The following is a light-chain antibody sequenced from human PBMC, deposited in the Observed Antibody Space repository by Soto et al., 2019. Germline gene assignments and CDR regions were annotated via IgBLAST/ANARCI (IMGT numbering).Light chain of an antibody. Sequence: DFQMTQSPSTLSASVGDRVTITCRASQSISSWLAWYQQKPGKAPKLLIYKASSLESGVPSRFSGSGSGTEFTLTISSLQPDDFATYYCQQYNSYPWTFGQGTKVVIK. CDR1: QSISSW. CDR3: QQYNSYPWT. V-gene: IGKV1-5*03. J-gene: IGKJ1*01. CDR2: KAS.